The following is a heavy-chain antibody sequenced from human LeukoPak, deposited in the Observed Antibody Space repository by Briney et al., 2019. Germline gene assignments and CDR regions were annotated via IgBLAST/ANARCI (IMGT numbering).Heavy chain of an antibody. CDR1: GFTFSSYA. V-gene: IGHV3-30-3*01. Sequence: PAGGSLRLSCAASGFTFSSYAMHWVRQAPGKGLEWVAVISYDGSNKYYADSVKGRFTISRDNSKNTLYLQMNSLRAEDTAVYYCARVSLGGLSRPDDYWGQGTLVTVSS. CDR3: ARVSLGGLSRPDDY. J-gene: IGHJ4*02. CDR2: ISYDGSNK. D-gene: IGHD2-15*01.